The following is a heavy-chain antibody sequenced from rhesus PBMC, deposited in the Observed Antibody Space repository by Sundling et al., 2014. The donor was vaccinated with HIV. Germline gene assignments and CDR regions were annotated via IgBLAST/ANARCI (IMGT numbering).Heavy chain of an antibody. CDR1: GYIFIDHY. J-gene: IGHJ3*01. CDR3: ARGGGWRHNDAFVF. CDR2: INPNNGNT. V-gene: IGHV1S2*01. Sequence: QVHLVQSGAEVTKPGSSVKVSCKASGYIFIDHYMHWVRQAPRQGLEWMGWINPNNGNTKYAQNFQGRVTMTRDRSTNTVDMELSSLRSEDTAVYYCARGGGWRHNDAFVFLGAEGLRVTVSS. D-gene: IGHD5-24*01.